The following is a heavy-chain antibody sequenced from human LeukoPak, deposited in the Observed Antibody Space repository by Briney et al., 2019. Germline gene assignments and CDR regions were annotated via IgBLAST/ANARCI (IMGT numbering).Heavy chain of an antibody. D-gene: IGHD3-16*01. CDR3: AREGETGGFDY. V-gene: IGHV3-66*01. CDR1: GLTLSTNY. Sequence: GGSLRLSCAASGLTLSTNYISWVRQAPGTGLEWVSVIYADGCTYYADSVKGRFIISRDNSKNTLDLQMNSLKADDTAVYYCAREGETGGFDYWGQGTLVTVSS. CDR2: IYADGCT. J-gene: IGHJ4*02.